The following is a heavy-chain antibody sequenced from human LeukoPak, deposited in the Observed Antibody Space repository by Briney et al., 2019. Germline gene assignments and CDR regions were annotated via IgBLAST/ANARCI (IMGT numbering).Heavy chain of an antibody. Sequence: SETLSLTFTVSGGSISSSSYYWGWIRQPPGKGLEWIGSIDYSGSTNYNPSLKSRVTISVDTSKNQFSLKLSSVTAADTAVYYCAGDLNIWAYSNYWVPCYFDYWGQGTLVTVSS. CDR3: AGDLNIWAYSNYWVPCYFDY. J-gene: IGHJ4*02. V-gene: IGHV4-39*07. CDR2: IDYSGST. CDR1: GGSISSSSYY. D-gene: IGHD4-11*01.